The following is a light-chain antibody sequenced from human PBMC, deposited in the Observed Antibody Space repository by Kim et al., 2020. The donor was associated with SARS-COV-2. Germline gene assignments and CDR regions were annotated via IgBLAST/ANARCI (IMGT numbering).Light chain of an antibody. CDR1: QSVSSN. CDR3: QQYNNWPPVT. CDR2: GVS. Sequence: EIVMTQSPATLSVSLGERATLSCRASQSVSSNLAWYQQKPGQAPRLLIYGVSTRATGIPARFSGSGSGTEFTLTISSLQSEDFAVYYCQQYNNWPPVTFGPGTKVDIK. J-gene: IGKJ3*01. V-gene: IGKV3-15*01.